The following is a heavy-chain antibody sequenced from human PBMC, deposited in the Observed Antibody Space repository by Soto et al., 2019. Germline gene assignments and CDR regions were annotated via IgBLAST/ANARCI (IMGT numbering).Heavy chain of an antibody. Sequence: SVKASCKSSGGTFSSYTISWVPQAPGQGLEWMGRIIPILGIANYAQKFQGRVTITADKSTSTAYMELSSLRSEDTAVYYCARIKTTGTTTHAFDTWCQGTMVTVSS. V-gene: IGHV1-69*02. CDR3: ARIKTTGTTTHAFDT. J-gene: IGHJ3*02. CDR2: IIPILGIA. CDR1: GGTFSSYT. D-gene: IGHD1-1*01.